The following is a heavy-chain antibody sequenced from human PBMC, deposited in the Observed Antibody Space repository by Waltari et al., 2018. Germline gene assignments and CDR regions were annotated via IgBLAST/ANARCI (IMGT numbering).Heavy chain of an antibody. V-gene: IGHV4-38-2*02. Sequence: QVQLQESGPGLVKPSETLSLTCTVSGYSISSGYYWGWIRQPPGKGLVWIGGIYCSGMHYYYPALKGRVIMSLDTSKYQFSLNLSSAPAADTAVYYCARAGSLAYWGQGTLVTVSS. CDR1: GYSISSGYY. CDR3: ARAGSLAY. D-gene: IGHD3-16*02. CDR2: IYCSGMH. J-gene: IGHJ4*02.